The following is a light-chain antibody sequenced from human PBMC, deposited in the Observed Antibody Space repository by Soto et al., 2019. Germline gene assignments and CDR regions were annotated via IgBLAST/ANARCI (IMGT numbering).Light chain of an antibody. J-gene: IGLJ2*01. CDR1: SSDIGAYKF. V-gene: IGLV2-8*01. CDR2: EDS. Sequence: QSVLTQPPSASGSPGQSVAISCTGTSSDIGAYKFVSWYQQHPGKAPKLIIYEDSRRPSGVPDRFSGSKSGNTASLTVPGLLAEDEADYYCSLYAGTNSVVFGGGTKLTVL. CDR3: SLYAGTNSVV.